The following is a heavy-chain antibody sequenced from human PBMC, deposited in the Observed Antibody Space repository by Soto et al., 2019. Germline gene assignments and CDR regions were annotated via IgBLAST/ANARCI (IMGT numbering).Heavy chain of an antibody. J-gene: IGHJ4*02. D-gene: IGHD6-19*01. V-gene: IGHV3-30-3*01. CDR3: AESSPSSYSGSSIRVAGTMSSGY. Sequence: QVQLVESGGGVVQPGRSLRLSCAASGFTFSSYAMHWVRQAPGKGLEWVAVISYDGSNKYYADSVKGRFTISRDNSKNTLYLQMNSLRAEDTAVYYCAESSPSSYSGSSIRVAGTMSSGYLGQGTLVTVSS. CDR1: GFTFSSYA. CDR2: ISYDGSNK.